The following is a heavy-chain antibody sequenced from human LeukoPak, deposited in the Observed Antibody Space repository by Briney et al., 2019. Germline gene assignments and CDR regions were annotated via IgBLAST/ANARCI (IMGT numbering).Heavy chain of an antibody. CDR3: ARQGIAAAGSLYAFDI. CDR2: ISSSSSYI. Sequence: GGSLRLSCAASGFTFSSYSMNWVRQAPGKGLEWVSSISSSSSYIYYADSVKGRFTISRDNAKNSLYLQMNSLRAEDTAVYYCARQGIAAAGSLYAFDIWGQGTMVTASS. D-gene: IGHD6-13*01. J-gene: IGHJ3*02. CDR1: GFTFSSYS. V-gene: IGHV3-21*01.